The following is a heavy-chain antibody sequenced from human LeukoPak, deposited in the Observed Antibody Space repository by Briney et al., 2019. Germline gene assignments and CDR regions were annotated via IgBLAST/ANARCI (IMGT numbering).Heavy chain of an antibody. Sequence: PGGSLRLSCAASGFTFDDYAMHWVRQAPGKGLEWVSGISWNSGGIGYADSVKGRFTISRDNAKNSLYLQMNSLRAEDTALYYCAKVGGATGYRDYYFDYWGQGTLVTVSS. J-gene: IGHJ4*02. V-gene: IGHV3-9*01. CDR2: ISWNSGGI. CDR1: GFTFDDYA. CDR3: AKVGGATGYRDYYFDY. D-gene: IGHD1-26*01.